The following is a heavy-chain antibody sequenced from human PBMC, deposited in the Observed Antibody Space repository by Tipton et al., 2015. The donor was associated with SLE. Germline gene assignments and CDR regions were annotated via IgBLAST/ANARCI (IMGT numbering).Heavy chain of an antibody. V-gene: IGHV4-61*02. CDR1: GGSISSGSYY. D-gene: IGHD7-27*01. J-gene: IGHJ4*02. CDR3: ARDYHDTWGYYFDY. CDR2: IYTSGST. Sequence: TLSLTCTVSGGSISSGSYYWSWIRQPAGKGLEWIGRIYTSGSTNYNPSLKSRVTISVDTSKNQFSLKLSSVTAADTAVYYCARDYHDTWGYYFDYWGQGTLVTVSS.